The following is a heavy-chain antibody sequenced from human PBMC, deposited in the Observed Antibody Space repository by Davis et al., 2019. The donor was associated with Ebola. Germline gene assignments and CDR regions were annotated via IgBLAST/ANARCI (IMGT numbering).Heavy chain of an antibody. CDR2: IDWHDDK. J-gene: IGHJ4*02. CDR1: GFSLTTSGMC. D-gene: IGHD2-15*01. V-gene: IGHV2-70*01. CDR3: ARIYCSGGSCYYPY. Sequence: SGPTLVKPTQTLTLTCTFSGFSLTTSGMCVSWIRQPPGKALEWLALIDWHDDKYYSTSLKTRLTISKDTSKNQVVLTMTNMDPVDTATYYCARIYCSGGSCYYPYWGQGTLVTVSS.